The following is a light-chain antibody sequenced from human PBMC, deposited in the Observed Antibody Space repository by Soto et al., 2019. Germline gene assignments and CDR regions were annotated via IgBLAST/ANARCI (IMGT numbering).Light chain of an antibody. CDR1: SSDVGGYNS. J-gene: IGLJ1*01. V-gene: IGLV2-8*01. Sequence: QSALTQPPSASGSPGQSVTLSCTGTSSDVGGYNSVSWYQHHPGKAPKLMIYEVSKRPSGVPDRFSGSKSANTASLTVSGLQAEDEADYYCSSYAGSSNYVFGTGTKLTVL. CDR3: SSYAGSSNYV. CDR2: EVS.